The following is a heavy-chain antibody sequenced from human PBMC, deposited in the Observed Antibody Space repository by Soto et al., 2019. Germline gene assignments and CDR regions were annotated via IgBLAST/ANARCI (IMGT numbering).Heavy chain of an antibody. V-gene: IGHV4-34*01. D-gene: IGHD3-10*01. CDR3: ARGLWYYGSGTTYHYYMDV. Sequence: QVQLQQWGAGLLKPSETLSLTCAVYGGSFSGYYWSWIRQPPGKGLEWIGEINHSGSTNYNPSLKRRVTISVDTSKNQFSLKLSSVTAADTAVHYCARGLWYYGSGTTYHYYMDVWGKGTTVTVSS. CDR2: INHSGST. CDR1: GGSFSGYY. J-gene: IGHJ6*03.